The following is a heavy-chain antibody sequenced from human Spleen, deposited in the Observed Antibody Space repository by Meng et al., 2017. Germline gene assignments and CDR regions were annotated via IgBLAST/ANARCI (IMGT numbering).Heavy chain of an antibody. J-gene: IGHJ4*02. V-gene: IGHV4-34*01. CDR3: ARSGSWYGLDY. CDR2: IDPTGGT. Sequence: ESLKISCAVYGGSFRGYYWSWVRQSPGKGLEWIGEIDPTGGTHYNPSLKSRVTISLDTSKNHFSLRLSSVTAADTAMYYCARSGSWYGLDYWGQGTLVTVSS. CDR1: GGSFRGYY. D-gene: IGHD6-13*01.